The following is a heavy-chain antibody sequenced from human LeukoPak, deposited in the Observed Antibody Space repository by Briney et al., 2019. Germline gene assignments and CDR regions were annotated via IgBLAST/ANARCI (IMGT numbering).Heavy chain of an antibody. CDR1: GFTFSSYA. CDR3: ARGVWFGELLSYFDY. V-gene: IGHV3-30*04. Sequence: GGSLRLSCAASGFTFSSYAMHWVRQAPGKGLEWVAVISYDGSNKYYADSVKGRFTISRDNSKNTLYLQMNSLRAEDTAVYYRARGVWFGELLSYFDYWGQGTLVTVSS. CDR2: ISYDGSNK. J-gene: IGHJ4*02. D-gene: IGHD3-10*01.